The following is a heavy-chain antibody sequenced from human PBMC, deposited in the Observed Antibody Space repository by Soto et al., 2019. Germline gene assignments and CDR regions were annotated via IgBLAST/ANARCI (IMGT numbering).Heavy chain of an antibody. J-gene: IGHJ3*02. CDR1: GYTFTSYD. D-gene: IGHD2-15*01. V-gene: IGHV1-8*01. CDR2: MNPNSGNT. Sequence: ASVKVSCKASGYTFTSYDINWVRQATGQGLEWMGWMNPNSGNTGYAQKFQGRVTMTRNTSISTAYMELSSLRSEDTAVYYCARVSDCSGGRCYIDAFDIWGQGKMVTVSS. CDR3: ARVSDCSGGRCYIDAFDI.